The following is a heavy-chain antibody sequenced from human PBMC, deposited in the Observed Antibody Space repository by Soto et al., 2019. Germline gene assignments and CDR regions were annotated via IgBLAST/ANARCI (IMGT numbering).Heavy chain of an antibody. CDR2: INAGNGNT. J-gene: IGHJ4*02. CDR3: ARAMPRIAAAGDEFDY. CDR1: GYTFTSYA. D-gene: IGHD6-13*01. Sequence: QVQLVQSGAEVKKPGASVKVSCKASGYTFTSYAMHWVRQAPGQRLEWMGWINAGNGNTKYSQKFQGRVTITRDTXAXXAYMELSSRRSEDTAVYYCARAMPRIAAAGDEFDYWGQGTLVTVSS. V-gene: IGHV1-3*01.